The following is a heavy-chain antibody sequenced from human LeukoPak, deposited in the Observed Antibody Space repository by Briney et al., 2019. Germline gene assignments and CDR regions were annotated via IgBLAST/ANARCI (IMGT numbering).Heavy chain of an antibody. D-gene: IGHD2-15*01. CDR1: GGSISSSSYY. Sequence: SETLSLTCTVSGGSISSSSYYWGWIRQPPGKGLEWIGRIYDSGSTYYNPSLKSRVTISVDTSKNQFSLKLSSVTAADTAVYYCARRCKCSGGNCYSYYYYAMDVWGQGTTVTVSS. V-gene: IGHV4-39*01. CDR2: IYDSGST. J-gene: IGHJ6*02. CDR3: ARRCKCSGGNCYSYYYYAMDV.